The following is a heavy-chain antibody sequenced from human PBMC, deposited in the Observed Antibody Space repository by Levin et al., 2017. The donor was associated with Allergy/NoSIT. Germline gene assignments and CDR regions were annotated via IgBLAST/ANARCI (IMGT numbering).Heavy chain of an antibody. J-gene: IGHJ4*02. V-gene: IGHV3-23*01. CDR2: ISGSGGST. D-gene: IGHD2-21*02. CDR3: AKNPCGGDCYHYFDY. Sequence: GGSLRLSCAASGFTFSGYAMSWVRQAPGKGLEWVSTISGSGGSTYYADSVKGRFTISRDNSKNTLYLQMNSLRAEDAAVFYCAKNPCGGDCYHYFDYWGQGTLVTVSS. CDR1: GFTFSGYA.